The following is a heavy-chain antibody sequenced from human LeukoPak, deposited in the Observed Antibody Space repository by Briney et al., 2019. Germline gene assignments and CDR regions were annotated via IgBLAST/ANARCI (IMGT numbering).Heavy chain of an antibody. CDR1: GFTFSSYS. CDR2: ISSSSSYI. D-gene: IGHD2-2*02. V-gene: IGHV3-21*01. CDR3: ARVKIPSNWFDP. Sequence: GGSLRLSCAASGFTFSSYSMNWVRQAPGKGLEWVSSISSSSSYIYYADSVKGRFTISRDNAKNSLYLQMNSLRAEDTAVYYCARVKIPSNWFDPWGQGTLVTVSS. J-gene: IGHJ5*02.